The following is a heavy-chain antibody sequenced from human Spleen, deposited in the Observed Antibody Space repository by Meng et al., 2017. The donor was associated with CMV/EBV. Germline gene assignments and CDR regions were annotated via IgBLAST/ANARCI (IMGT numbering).Heavy chain of an antibody. CDR1: GFTFSDYS. D-gene: IGHD1-7*01. Sequence: SGFTFSDYSMSWIRQAPGKGLEWVSYIRSGGATIYYADSVKGRFTITRDNAKKSMYLQMNSLRAEDAALYYCARGGITGTKGLFDIWGQGTMVTVSS. CDR2: IRSGGATI. J-gene: IGHJ3*02. CDR3: ARGGITGTKGLFDI. V-gene: IGHV3-11*01.